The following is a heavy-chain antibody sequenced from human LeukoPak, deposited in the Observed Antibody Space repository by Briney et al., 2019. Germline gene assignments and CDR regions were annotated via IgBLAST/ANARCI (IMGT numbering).Heavy chain of an antibody. CDR3: ARDGDYVWGSYRTFDY. CDR1: GYSISSGYY. Sequence: SETLSLTCTVSGYSISSGYYWGWIRQPPGKGLEWIGSIYHSGSTYYNPSLKSRVTISVDTYKNQFSLKLSSVTAADTAVYYCARDGDYVWGSYRTFDYWGQGTLVTVSS. D-gene: IGHD3-16*02. J-gene: IGHJ4*02. CDR2: IYHSGST. V-gene: IGHV4-38-2*02.